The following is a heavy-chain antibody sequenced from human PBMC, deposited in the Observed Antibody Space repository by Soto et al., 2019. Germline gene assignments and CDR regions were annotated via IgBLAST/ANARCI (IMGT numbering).Heavy chain of an antibody. CDR1: GYSFTSYW. CDR3: ARDGIAAADTTYYYYGMDV. J-gene: IGHJ6*02. D-gene: IGHD6-13*01. V-gene: IGHV5-10-1*01. CDR2: IDPSDSYT. Sequence: GESLKISCKGSGYSFTSYWISWVRQMPGKGLEWMGRIDPSDSYTNYSPSFQGHVTISADKSISTAYLQWSSLKASDTAMYYCARDGIAAADTTYYYYGMDVWGQGTAVTVSS.